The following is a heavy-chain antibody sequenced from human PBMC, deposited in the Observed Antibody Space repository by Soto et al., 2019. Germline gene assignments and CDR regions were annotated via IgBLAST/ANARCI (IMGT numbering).Heavy chain of an antibody. D-gene: IGHD6-13*01. J-gene: IGHJ4*02. V-gene: IGHV6-1*01. CDR2: TYYRSKWNN. Sequence: SQTLSLTCAISGDSFSSNSAAWNWVRQSPSRGLEWLGRTYYRSKWNNDYAVSVKRRITINPDTSKNQFSLQLNSVTPEDTAVYYCAREGGGSSSWYFDYWGQGTLVTVSS. CDR3: AREGGGSSSWYFDY. CDR1: GDSFSSNSAA.